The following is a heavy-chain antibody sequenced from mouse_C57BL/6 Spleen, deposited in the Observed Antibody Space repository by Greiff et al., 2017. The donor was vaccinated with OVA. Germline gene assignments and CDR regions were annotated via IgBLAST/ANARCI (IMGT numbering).Heavy chain of an antibody. D-gene: IGHD2-12*01. CDR3: ARPYTRTWFAY. CDR2: IDPSDSYT. V-gene: IGHV1-50*01. CDR1: GYTFTSYW. Sequence: QVQLQQPGAELVKPGASVKLSCKASGYTFTSYWMQWVKQRPGQGLEWIGEIDPSDSYTNYNQKFKGKATLTVDTSSSTAYMQLSSLTSEDAAVDYGARPYTRTWFAYWGQGTLVTVSA. J-gene: IGHJ3*01.